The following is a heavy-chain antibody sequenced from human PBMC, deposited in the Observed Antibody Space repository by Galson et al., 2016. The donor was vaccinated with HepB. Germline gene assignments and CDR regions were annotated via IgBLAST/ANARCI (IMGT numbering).Heavy chain of an antibody. Sequence: SETLSLTCTVSGGSISRSSYYWGWFRQPPGKGLEWIGTFYYSGRTYYKPSLKSRVTISVDASKNQFSLKMTSVTAADTAVYYRARGMTTVTTDYWGQGTLVTVSS. J-gene: IGHJ4*02. CDR3: ARGMTTVTTDY. CDR1: GGSISRSSYY. V-gene: IGHV4-39*01. CDR2: FYYSGRT. D-gene: IGHD4-17*01.